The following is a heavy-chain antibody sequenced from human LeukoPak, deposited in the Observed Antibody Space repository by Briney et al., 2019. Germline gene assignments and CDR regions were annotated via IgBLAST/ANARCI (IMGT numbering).Heavy chain of an antibody. CDR2: IRDEGSNK. Sequence: GGSLRLSCAASGFTFSSYGIHSASHAPGKGLGWVAFIRDEGSNKYYADSVKGRFTISRDNSKNTLYLQMNSLRAEDTAVYYCAKGSPFSDSSGYSPPGAFDIWGQGTMVTVSS. V-gene: IGHV3-30*02. D-gene: IGHD3-22*01. CDR1: GFTFSSYG. J-gene: IGHJ3*02. CDR3: AKGSPFSDSSGYSPPGAFDI.